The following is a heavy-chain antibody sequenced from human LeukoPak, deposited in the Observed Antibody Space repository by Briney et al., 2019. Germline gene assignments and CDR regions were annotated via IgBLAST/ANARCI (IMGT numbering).Heavy chain of an antibody. CDR1: GFTFSSYW. D-gene: IGHD3-10*01. CDR2: IKEDGSEK. V-gene: IGHV3-7*01. J-gene: IGHJ6*02. Sequence: PGGSLRLSCAASGFTFSSYWMSWVRQAPGKGLEWVANIKEDGSEKYYVDSVKGRFTISRDNAKNSLYLEMNSLRADDTAVYYCARYFGDPQGMDVWGQGTTVTVSS. CDR3: ARYFGDPQGMDV.